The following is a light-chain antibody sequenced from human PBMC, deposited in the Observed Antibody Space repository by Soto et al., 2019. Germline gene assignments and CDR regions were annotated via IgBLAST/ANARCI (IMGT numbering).Light chain of an antibody. CDR3: QQYNNWPAIT. Sequence: EIVLTQSPGTLSLSPGERATLSCRASQSVSSSYLAWYQQKPGQAPRLLIYGASSRATGIPARFSGSGSGTEFTLTISSLQSEDFAVYYCQQYNNWPAITFGRGTRLEIK. CDR1: QSVSSSY. J-gene: IGKJ5*01. V-gene: IGKV3D-15*01. CDR2: GAS.